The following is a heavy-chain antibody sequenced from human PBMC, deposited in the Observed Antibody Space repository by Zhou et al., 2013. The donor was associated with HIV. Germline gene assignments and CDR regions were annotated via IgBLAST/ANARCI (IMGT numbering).Heavy chain of an antibody. D-gene: IGHD5-12*01. CDR2: IIPIGDTA. J-gene: IGHJ4*02. CDR1: GGTLSGNA. Sequence: QVQLVQSGAEVKKPGSSVKVSCKASGGTLSGNAITWVRQAPGQGLEWMGGIIPIGDTANYAQKFQGRVRITTDEFTMTAYMELTSLRSQDTAVYYCATGSAGPIVSTIFDSWGQGTLVTVSS. CDR3: ATGSAGPIVSTIFDS. V-gene: IGHV1-69*05.